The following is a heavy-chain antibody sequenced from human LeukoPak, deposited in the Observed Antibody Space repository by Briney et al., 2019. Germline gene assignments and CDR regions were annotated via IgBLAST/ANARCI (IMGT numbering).Heavy chain of an antibody. D-gene: IGHD5-12*01. CDR1: GYTFTSYG. J-gene: IGHJ4*02. Sequence: ASVKVSCKASGYTFTSYGISWVRQAPGQGLEWMGWISAYNGNTNYAQKLQGRVTMTTDTSTSTAYMELRSLRSDDTAVYYCARSRQYSGYDYAGDHDYWGQGTLVTVSS. CDR2: ISAYNGNT. CDR3: ARSRQYSGYDYAGDHDY. V-gene: IGHV1-18*01.